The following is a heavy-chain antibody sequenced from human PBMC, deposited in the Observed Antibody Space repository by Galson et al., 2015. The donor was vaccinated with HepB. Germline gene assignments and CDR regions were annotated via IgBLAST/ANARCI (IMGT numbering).Heavy chain of an antibody. V-gene: IGHV1-69*04. CDR2: IIPILGIA. Sequence: SVKVSCKASGGTFSSYTISWVRQAPGQGLEWMGRIIPILGIANYAQKFQGRVTITADKSTSTAYMELSSLRSEDTAVYYCARDGGAAHPFGGGYYYYYGMDVWGQGTTVTVSS. CDR1: GGTFSSYT. D-gene: IGHD3-16*01. CDR3: ARDGGAAHPFGGGYYYYYGMDV. J-gene: IGHJ6*02.